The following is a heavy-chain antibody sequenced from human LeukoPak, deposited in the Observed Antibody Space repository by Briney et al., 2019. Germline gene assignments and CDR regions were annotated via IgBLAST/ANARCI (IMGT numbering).Heavy chain of an antibody. V-gene: IGHV1-2*02. CDR3: ARDFSGSYDC. J-gene: IGHJ4*02. D-gene: IGHD1-26*01. CDR2: INPSSGGT. CDR1: GYTFTGNY. Sequence: GASVKVSCKASGYTFTGNYIHWVRQAPGQGLEWMGLINPSSGGTNYAQEFQGRVTVTRDTSISTAYMELSRLRSDDTAVYYCARDFSGSYDCWGQGTLVTVSS.